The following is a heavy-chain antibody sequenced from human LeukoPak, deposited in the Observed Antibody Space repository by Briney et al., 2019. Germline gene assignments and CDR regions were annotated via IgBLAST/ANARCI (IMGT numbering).Heavy chain of an antibody. V-gene: IGHV3-48*03. D-gene: IGHD2-15*01. Sequence: GGSLRLSCAASGFTFSSYEMNWVRQAPGKGLEWISYISSDGNTIYYADSVKGRFTISRDNAKNSLYLQMNSLRAEDTAVYYCTRAKPPYCRGGCCRTPGAFDIWGQGTMVTVSS. CDR3: TRAKPPYCRGGCCRTPGAFDI. CDR2: ISSDGNTI. J-gene: IGHJ3*02. CDR1: GFTFSSYE.